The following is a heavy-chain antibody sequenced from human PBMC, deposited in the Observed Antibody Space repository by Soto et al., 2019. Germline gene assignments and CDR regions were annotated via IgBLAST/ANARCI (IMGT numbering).Heavy chain of an antibody. D-gene: IGHD6-13*01. CDR3: ARDPYQSSWYSIRPLYYSYGMDV. CDR2: IIPIFGTA. Sequence: SVKVSCKASGGTFSSYAISWVRQAPGQGLEWMGGIIPIFGTANYAQKFQGRVTITADESTSTAYMELSSLRSEDTAVYYCARDPYQSSWYSIRPLYYSYGMDVWGQGTTVTVSS. CDR1: GGTFSSYA. J-gene: IGHJ6*02. V-gene: IGHV1-69*13.